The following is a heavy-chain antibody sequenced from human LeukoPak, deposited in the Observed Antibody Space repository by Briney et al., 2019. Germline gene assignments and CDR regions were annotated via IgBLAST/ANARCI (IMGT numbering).Heavy chain of an antibody. J-gene: IGHJ4*02. CDR1: VFTFSSHS. V-gene: IGHV3-21*01. D-gene: IGHD4-17*01. CDR3: ARDVRDDYGDGIDY. Sequence: GGSLRLSCAASVFTFSSHSMNWVRQAPGKGLEWVSSISGSGSYIYYADSVKGRFTVSRDNAKNSLYLQMNSLRAEDTAVYYCARDVRDDYGDGIDYWGQGTLVTVSS. CDR2: ISGSGSYI.